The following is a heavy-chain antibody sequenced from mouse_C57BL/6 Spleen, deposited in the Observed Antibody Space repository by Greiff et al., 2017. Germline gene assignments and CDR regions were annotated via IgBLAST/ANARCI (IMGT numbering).Heavy chain of an antibody. CDR2: IYPGSGST. D-gene: IGHD1-1*01. CDR1: GYTFTSYW. Sequence: QVQLKQSGAELVKPGASVKMSCKASGYTFTSYWITWVKQRPGQGLEWIGDIYPGSGSTNYNEKFKSKATLPVDTSSSTAYMQLSSLTSEDSAVYYCARTLYGSSYSDYWGQGTTLTVSS. CDR3: ARTLYGSSYSDY. V-gene: IGHV1-55*01. J-gene: IGHJ2*01.